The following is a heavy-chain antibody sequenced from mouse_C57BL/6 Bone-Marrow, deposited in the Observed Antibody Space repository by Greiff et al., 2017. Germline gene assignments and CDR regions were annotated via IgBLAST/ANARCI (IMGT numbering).Heavy chain of an antibody. CDR3: ARGYYGSRAWFAY. CDR1: GFTFSSYA. Sequence: EVKLVESGGGLVKPGGSLKLSCAASGFTFSSYAMSWVRQTPEKRLEWVATISDGGSYTYYPANVKGRFTISRDNAKNNLYLQMSHLKSEDTAMYYCARGYYGSRAWFAYWGRGTLVTVSA. J-gene: IGHJ3*01. V-gene: IGHV5-4*03. CDR2: ISDGGSYT. D-gene: IGHD1-1*01.